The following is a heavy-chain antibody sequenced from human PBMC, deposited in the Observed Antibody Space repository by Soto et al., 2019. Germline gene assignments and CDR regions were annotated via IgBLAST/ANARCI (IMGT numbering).Heavy chain of an antibody. Sequence: SETLSLTCTFSCGSISSSSYYGGWIRRPPGKGLEWIGSIYYSGSTYYNPSLKSRVTISVDTSKNQFSLKLSSVTAADTAVYYCARRVADGDYFLLRENWFDPWGQGTLVTVSS. J-gene: IGHJ5*02. D-gene: IGHD4-17*01. CDR2: IYYSGST. CDR3: ARRVADGDYFLLRENWFDP. CDR1: CGSISSSSYY. V-gene: IGHV4-39*01.